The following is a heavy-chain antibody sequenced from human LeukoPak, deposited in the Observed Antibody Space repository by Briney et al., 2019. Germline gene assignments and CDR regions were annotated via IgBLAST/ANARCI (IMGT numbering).Heavy chain of an antibody. D-gene: IGHD3-22*01. Sequence: GGSLRLSCVVSGIRLSNYGMSWVRQAPGKGLEWVSGISESGGGTNYADSVKGRFTISRDNAKNSLYLQMNSLRAEDTAVYYCARDSSGYQWGQGTLVTVSS. CDR3: ARDSSGYQ. CDR1: GIRLSNYG. V-gene: IGHV3-23*01. CDR2: ISESGGGT. J-gene: IGHJ4*02.